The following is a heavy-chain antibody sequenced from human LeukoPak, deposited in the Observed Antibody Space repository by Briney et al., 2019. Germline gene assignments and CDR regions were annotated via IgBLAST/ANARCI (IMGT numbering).Heavy chain of an antibody. V-gene: IGHV3-30*03. Sequence: GGSLRLSCAASGFTFSTYGIHWVRQAPGKGLEWVAVISYDGRNTYYADSVKGRFTVSRDNSKNTLYLQMNSLRAEDTAVHYCARERGGAFDIWGQGTMVTVSS. J-gene: IGHJ3*02. CDR3: ARERGGAFDI. CDR1: GFTFSTYG. D-gene: IGHD3-10*01. CDR2: ISYDGRNT.